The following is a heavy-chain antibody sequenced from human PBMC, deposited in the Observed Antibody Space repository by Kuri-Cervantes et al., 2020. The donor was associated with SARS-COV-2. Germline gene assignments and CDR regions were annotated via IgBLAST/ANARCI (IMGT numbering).Heavy chain of an antibody. J-gene: IGHJ6*02. CDR1: GGSISSYY. D-gene: IGHD6-6*01. CDR2: IYYSGST. V-gene: IGHV4-59*08. CDR3: ARALRVMAARQVGSYYYYGMDV. Sequence: ESLKISCTVSGGSISSYYCGWIRQPPGRGLEWIGIIYYSGSTNYNPSLKSRVTITVDTSKNPFSLKLSSVTAADTAVYYCARALRVMAARQVGSYYYYGMDVWGQGTTVTVSS.